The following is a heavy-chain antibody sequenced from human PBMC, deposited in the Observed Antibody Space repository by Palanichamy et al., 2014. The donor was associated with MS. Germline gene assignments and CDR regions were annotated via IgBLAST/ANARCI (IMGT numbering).Heavy chain of an antibody. CDR1: S. D-gene: IGHD2-15*01. Sequence: SMNWVRQAPGKGLEWVASISDNSAYIYYSDSVKGRFTVSRNNAANSLYLQMNSLKAEDTAVYYCARKPYCNGASCHFDYWGQGTLVTVSS. J-gene: IGHJ4*02. CDR3: ARKPYCNGASCHFDY. V-gene: IGHV3-21*06. CDR2: ISDNSAYI.